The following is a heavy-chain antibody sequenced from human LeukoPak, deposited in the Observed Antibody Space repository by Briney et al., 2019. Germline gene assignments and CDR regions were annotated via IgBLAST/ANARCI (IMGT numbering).Heavy chain of an antibody. CDR2: IYSGGST. D-gene: IGHD3-3*01. CDR3: ARASRPPTIFGVVPGYFDY. CDR1: GFTVSSNY. V-gene: IGHV3-66*02. Sequence: GGSLRLSCAASGFTVSSNYMSWVRQAPGKGLEGVSVIYSGGSTYYADSVKGRITSSRDNSKNTLYLQMNSLRAEDTAVYYCARASRPPTIFGVVPGYFDYWGQGTLVTVSS. J-gene: IGHJ4*02.